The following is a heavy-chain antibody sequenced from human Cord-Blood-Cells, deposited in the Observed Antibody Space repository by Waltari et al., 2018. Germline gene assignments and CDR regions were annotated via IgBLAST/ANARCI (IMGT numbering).Heavy chain of an antibody. J-gene: IGHJ4*02. CDR2: VNHSGSS. CDR3: ARCQSHFDY. CDR1: GGSFSGYY. Sequence: QVQLQQWGAGLLKPSETLSLTCTVYGGSFSGYYWCWIRQPPGKGLEWIGEVNHSGSSNYNPPRNSRVTRSVYTTKYQFSLKLSSVTAAHTAVYYCARCQSHFDYWGQGTLVTVSS. V-gene: IGHV4-34*01.